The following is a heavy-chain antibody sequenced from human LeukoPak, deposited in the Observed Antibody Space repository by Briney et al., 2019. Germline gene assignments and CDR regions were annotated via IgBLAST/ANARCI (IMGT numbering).Heavy chain of an antibody. CDR2: VNADGGST. D-gene: IGHD1-26*01. CDR1: GFTFDNYR. Sequence: PGGSLRLSCAASGFTFDNYRMSWVRQAPGKGLEWVSTVNADGGSTYYADSVKGRFTISRDNSKSTLILQMNSLRVEDTALYYCTKRVKYGGTWDHFADWGQGTLVTDSS. CDR3: TKRVKYGGTWDHFAD. V-gene: IGHV3-23*01. J-gene: IGHJ4*02.